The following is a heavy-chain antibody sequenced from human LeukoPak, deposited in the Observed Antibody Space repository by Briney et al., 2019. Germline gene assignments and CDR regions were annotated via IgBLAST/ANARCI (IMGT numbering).Heavy chain of an antibody. CDR1: GGSFSDYY. D-gene: IGHD2/OR15-2a*01. V-gene: IGHV4-34*01. J-gene: IGHJ6*04. Sequence: PSETLSLTCAVYGGSFSDYYWNWIRQPPGKGLEGIGEINHSGTTNYNPSLKSRVTISVGTSKNQFSLRLSAVTAADTAVYHCARGLRLPSRSTPAVPHVWGKGTTVTVSA. CDR2: INHSGTT. CDR3: ARGLRLPSRSTPAVPHV.